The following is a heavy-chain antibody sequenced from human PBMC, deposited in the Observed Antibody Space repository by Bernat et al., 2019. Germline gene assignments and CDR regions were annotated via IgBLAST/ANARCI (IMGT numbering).Heavy chain of an antibody. D-gene: IGHD5-18*01. CDR3: ATQPRRAMAPGEYDY. CDR1: GGSISSSSYY. CDR2: IYYSGST. Sequence: QLQLQESGPGLVKPSETLFLTCTVSGGSISSSSYYWGWIRQPPGKGLEWIGSIYYSGSTYYNPSLKSRVTISVDTSKNQFSLKLSSVTAADTAVYYCATQPRRAMAPGEYDYWGQGTLVTVSS. V-gene: IGHV4-39*01. J-gene: IGHJ4*02.